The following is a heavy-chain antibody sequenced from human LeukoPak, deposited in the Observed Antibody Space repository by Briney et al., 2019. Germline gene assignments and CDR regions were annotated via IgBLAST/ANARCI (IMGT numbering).Heavy chain of an antibody. CDR1: GYSISSGYY. Sequence: SETLSLTCAVTGYSISSGYYWGWIRQPPGKGLEWIGYIYYSGSTNYNPSLKSRVTISVDTSKNQFSLKLSSVTAADTAVYYCARGGKWELPLDYWGQGTLVTVSS. J-gene: IGHJ4*02. V-gene: IGHV4-61*01. CDR3: ARGGKWELPLDY. CDR2: IYYSGST. D-gene: IGHD1-26*01.